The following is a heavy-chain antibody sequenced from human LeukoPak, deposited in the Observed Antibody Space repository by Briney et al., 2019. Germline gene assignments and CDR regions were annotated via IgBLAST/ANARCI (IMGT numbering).Heavy chain of an antibody. D-gene: IGHD3-9*01. CDR1: GFTFSSYA. V-gene: IGHV3-48*03. Sequence: GGSLRLSCAASGFTFSSYAMSWVRQAPGKGLEWISYISSSGRTIKYADSVKGRFTISRDNAKNSLYLQMNSLRAEDTAIYYCARATTGYAAVWYFDLWGRGTLVTVSS. CDR3: ARATTGYAAVWYFDL. CDR2: ISSSGRTI. J-gene: IGHJ2*01.